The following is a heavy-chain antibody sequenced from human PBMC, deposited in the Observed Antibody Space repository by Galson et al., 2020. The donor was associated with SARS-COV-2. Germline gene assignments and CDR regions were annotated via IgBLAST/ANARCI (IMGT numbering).Heavy chain of an antibody. CDR3: ARVKYYDFWSGYHNGVGYVDV. CDR1: GYTFTSYY. CDR2: INPSGGST. J-gene: IGHJ6*03. Sequence: ASVKVSCKASGYTFTSYYMHWVRQAPGKGLEWMGIINPSGGSTSYAQKFQGRVTMTRDTSTSTVYMELSSLRSEDTAVYYCARVKYYDFWSGYHNGVGYVDVWGKGTTVTVSS. V-gene: IGHV1-46*01. D-gene: IGHD3-3*01.